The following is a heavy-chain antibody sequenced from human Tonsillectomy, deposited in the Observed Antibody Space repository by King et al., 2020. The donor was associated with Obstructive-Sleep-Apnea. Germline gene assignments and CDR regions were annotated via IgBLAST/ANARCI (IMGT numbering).Heavy chain of an antibody. V-gene: IGHV4-59*01. Sequence: QLQESGPGLVKPSETLSLTCTVSGGSISSYYWSWIRQPPGKGLECIGYIFWSGRTNFNPSLKGRVTMSLDTPKNQVSLKLSFVTAADTAVYYCARDRWFSGSSWFDPWGQGTLVSVSS. CDR2: IFWSGRT. J-gene: IGHJ5*02. D-gene: IGHD6-25*01. CDR1: GGSISSYY. CDR3: ARDRWFSGSSWFDP.